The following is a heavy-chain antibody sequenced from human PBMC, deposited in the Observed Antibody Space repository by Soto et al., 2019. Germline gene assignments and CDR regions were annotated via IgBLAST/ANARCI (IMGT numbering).Heavy chain of an antibody. CDR1: GYTFTSYG. D-gene: IGHD6-13*01. CDR2: ISAYNGNT. V-gene: IGHV1-18*01. J-gene: IGHJ3*02. Sequence: GASVKVSCKASGYTFTSYGISWVRQAPGQGLEWMGWISAYNGNTNYAQKLQGRVTVTTDTSTSTAYMELRSLRSDDTAVYYCAATSAAPASPAFDIWGQGTMVTVSS. CDR3: AATSAAPASPAFDI.